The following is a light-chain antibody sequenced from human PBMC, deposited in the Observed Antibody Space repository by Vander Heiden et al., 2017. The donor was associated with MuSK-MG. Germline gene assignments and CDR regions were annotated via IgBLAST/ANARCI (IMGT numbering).Light chain of an antibody. CDR3: MQARQTRA. V-gene: IGKV2-28*01. CDR1: QTLLPINGNNY. J-gene: IGKJ1*01. Sequence: VVTQSPLSLTVPSGEPASTSCRYSQTLLPINGNNYLDWLLQRPGQSPQLLIYLGSYRAAGVSDRVNGSGSGTEFTLKINRVEACDVGVYYCMQARQTRAFGQGTKLEI. CDR2: LGS.